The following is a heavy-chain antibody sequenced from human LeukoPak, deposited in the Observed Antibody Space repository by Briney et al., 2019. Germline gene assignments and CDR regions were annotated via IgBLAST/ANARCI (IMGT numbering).Heavy chain of an antibody. V-gene: IGHV6-1*01. CDR2: TYYRSRWLN. D-gene: IGHD3-10*01. Sequence: SQTLSLTCAISGDSVSSNSATWNWIRQSPSRGLEWLGRTYYRSRWLNDYAVSVKGRITVNPDTSKNQFSLQLHSVSPKATAVYYCVRDSGMGLDAFDIWGQGTMVTVSS. CDR3: VRDSGMGLDAFDI. J-gene: IGHJ3*02. CDR1: GDSVSSNSAT.